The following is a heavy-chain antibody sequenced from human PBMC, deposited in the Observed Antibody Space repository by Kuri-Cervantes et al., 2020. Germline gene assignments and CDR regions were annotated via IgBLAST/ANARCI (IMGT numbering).Heavy chain of an antibody. V-gene: IGHV3-9*01. J-gene: IGHJ4*02. D-gene: IGHD6-13*01. CDR3: AKDAAAVEGWVDY. CDR1: GFSFDDYA. CDR2: ISWNSGSI. Sequence: LSLTCAASGFSFDDYAMHWVRQAPGKGLEWVSGISWNSGSIGYADSVKGRFTISRDNAKNSLYLQMNSLRAEDTALYYCAKDAAAVEGWVDYWGQGTLVTVSS.